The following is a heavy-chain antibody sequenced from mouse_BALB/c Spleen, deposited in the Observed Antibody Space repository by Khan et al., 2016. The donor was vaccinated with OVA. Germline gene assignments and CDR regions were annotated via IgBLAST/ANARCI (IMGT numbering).Heavy chain of an antibody. D-gene: IGHD2-1*01. CDR1: GYSITSDYA. CDR2: ISSTGGT. CDR3: ARSLYYGFGYALDC. Sequence: VQLQQSGPGLVKPSQSLSLTCTVTGYSITSDYAWYWIRQFPGNKLEWMGYISSTGGTSYNPSLKSRISVTRDTSKNQFFLQLNSVTTEDTATYYCARSLYYGFGYALDCWGQGTSVTVSS. J-gene: IGHJ4*01. V-gene: IGHV3-2*02.